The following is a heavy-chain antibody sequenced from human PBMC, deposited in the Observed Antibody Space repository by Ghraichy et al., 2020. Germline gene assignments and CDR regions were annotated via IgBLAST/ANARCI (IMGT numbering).Heavy chain of an antibody. CDR2: IYYSGST. V-gene: IGHV4-30-4*07. Sequence: TLSLTCAVSGGSISSGGYSWSWIRQPPGKGLEWIGYIYYSGSTYYNPSLKSRVTISVDTSKNQFSLKLSSVTAADTAVYYCARRFTYDILTGYYYFDYWGQGTLVTVSS. D-gene: IGHD3-9*01. CDR3: ARRFTYDILTGYYYFDY. CDR1: GGSISSGGYS. J-gene: IGHJ4*02.